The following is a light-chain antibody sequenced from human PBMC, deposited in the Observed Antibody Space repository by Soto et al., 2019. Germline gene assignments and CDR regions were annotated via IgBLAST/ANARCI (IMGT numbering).Light chain of an antibody. CDR2: DAS. CDR3: QQYNSYSGTWT. Sequence: DIPMTQSPSTLSASVGDRVTITCRASQSISSWLVWYQQKPGKAPKLLIYDASSLESGVPSRFSGSGSGTEFTLTISSLQPDDFATYYCQQYNSYSGTWTFGQGTKVEIK. V-gene: IGKV1-5*01. J-gene: IGKJ1*01. CDR1: QSISSW.